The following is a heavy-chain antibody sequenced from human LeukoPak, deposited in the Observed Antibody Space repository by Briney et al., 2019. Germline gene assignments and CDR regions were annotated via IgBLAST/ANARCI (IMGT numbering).Heavy chain of an antibody. D-gene: IGHD4-17*01. Sequence: SETLSFTCTVSGGSIISYYWSWIGQPPGKGLDWIGYIYYIGGTNYNPSLKRRVTISVDTSKTQFSLQLSSVTAADTAVYYCARQNLGNYGDLVGADYGMDVWGQGTTVTVSS. CDR2: IYYIGGT. CDR3: ARQNLGNYGDLVGADYGMDV. V-gene: IGHV4-59*08. CDR1: GGSIISYY. J-gene: IGHJ6*02.